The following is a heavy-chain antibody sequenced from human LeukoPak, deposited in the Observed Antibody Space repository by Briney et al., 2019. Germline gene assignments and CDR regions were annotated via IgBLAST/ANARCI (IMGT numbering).Heavy chain of an antibody. CDR2: INPNSGGT. J-gene: IGHJ4*02. CDR3: ARWKAGMTTVVTLSFDY. V-gene: IGHV1-2*02. Sequence: ASVKVSCKASGYTFTGYYMHWVRQAPGQGLEWMGWINPNSGGTNYAQKFQGRVTMTRDTSISTAYMELSRLRSDDTAVYYCARWKAGMTTVVTLSFDYWGQGTLVTVPS. D-gene: IGHD4-23*01. CDR1: GYTFTGYY.